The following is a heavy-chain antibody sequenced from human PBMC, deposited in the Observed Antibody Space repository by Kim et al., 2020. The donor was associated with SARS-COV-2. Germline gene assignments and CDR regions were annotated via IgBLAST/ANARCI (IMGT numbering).Heavy chain of an antibody. V-gene: IGHV4-4*02. Sequence: SETLSLTCAVSGGSISSSNWWSWVRQPPGKGLEWIGEIYHSGSTNYNPSLKSRVTISVDKSKNQFSLKLSSVTAADTAVYYCARAPIPHIVVVPAATRRRYFDYWGQGTLVTVSS. J-gene: IGHJ4*02. D-gene: IGHD2-2*01. CDR3: ARAPIPHIVVVPAATRRRYFDY. CDR2: IYHSGST. CDR1: GGSISSSNW.